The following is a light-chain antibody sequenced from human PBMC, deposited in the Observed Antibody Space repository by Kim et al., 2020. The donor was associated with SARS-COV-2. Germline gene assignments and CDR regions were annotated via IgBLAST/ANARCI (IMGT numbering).Light chain of an antibody. Sequence: QSALTQPRSVSGSPGQSVTISCTGTSSDVGSYNFVSWYQHHPGKAPKLIISDVTKRPSGVPDRFSGSKSGNTASLTISGLQAEDEADYYCSSYAPTYTLVFGGGTQLTVL. CDR3: SSYAPTYTLV. V-gene: IGLV2-11*01. J-gene: IGLJ3*02. CDR1: SSDVGSYNF. CDR2: DVT.